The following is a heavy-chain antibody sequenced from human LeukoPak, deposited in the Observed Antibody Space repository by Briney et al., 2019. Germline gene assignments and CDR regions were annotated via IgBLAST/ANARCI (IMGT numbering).Heavy chain of an antibody. J-gene: IGHJ4*02. D-gene: IGHD4-11*01. Sequence: SETLSLTCSVSGYSIRSGYQWGWIRQAPGKGLEWIGSINYSGRTYDNPSLKSRVTISIDTSKNQIFLRLRSTTAADTAHYYCARAEINDYNRYWGQGILVIVSS. CDR1: GYSIRSGYQ. CDR3: ARAEINDYNRY. CDR2: INYSGRT. V-gene: IGHV4-38-2*01.